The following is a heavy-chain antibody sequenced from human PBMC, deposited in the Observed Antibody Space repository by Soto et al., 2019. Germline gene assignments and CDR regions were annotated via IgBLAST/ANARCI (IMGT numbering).Heavy chain of an antibody. D-gene: IGHD2-8*01. J-gene: IGHJ5*02. V-gene: IGHV1-18*01. CDR1: GYTFTSYG. CDR2: ISAYNGNT. CDR3: ARAHHMVYAIGYWFDP. Sequence: ASVKVSCKASGYTFTSYGISWVRQAPGQGLEWMGWISAYNGNTNYAQKLQGRDTMTTDTSTSTAYMELRSLRSDDTAVYYCARAHHMVYAIGYWFDPWGQGTLVTVSS.